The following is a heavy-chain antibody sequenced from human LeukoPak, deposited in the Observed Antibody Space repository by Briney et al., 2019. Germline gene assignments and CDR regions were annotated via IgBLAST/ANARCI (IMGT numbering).Heavy chain of an antibody. Sequence: GGSLRLSCAASGFSFSSHWVHWVRQAPGKGLVWVSRISDDGSYTSNVDSVKGRFTISRDNANNMLYLHMNSLRAEDTAVYYCASFGISWRSSYWGQGTLVTVSS. D-gene: IGHD2-21*01. CDR3: ASFGISWRSSY. V-gene: IGHV3-74*01. J-gene: IGHJ4*02. CDR2: ISDDGSYT. CDR1: GFSFSSHW.